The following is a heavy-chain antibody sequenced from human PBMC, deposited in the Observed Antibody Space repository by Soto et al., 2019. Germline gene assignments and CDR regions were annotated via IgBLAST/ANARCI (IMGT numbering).Heavy chain of an antibody. CDR2: IYYSGST. Sequence: QLQLQESGPGLVKPSETLSLTCTVSGGSISSSSYYWGWIRQPPGKGLEWIGSIYYSGSTYYNPSLKSRVTISVDTSKNQFSLKLSSVTAADTAVYYCARRRDTAVFPYYYYYMDVWGKGTTVTVSS. CDR1: GGSISSSSYY. J-gene: IGHJ6*03. D-gene: IGHD5-18*01. CDR3: ARRRDTAVFPYYYYYMDV. V-gene: IGHV4-39*01.